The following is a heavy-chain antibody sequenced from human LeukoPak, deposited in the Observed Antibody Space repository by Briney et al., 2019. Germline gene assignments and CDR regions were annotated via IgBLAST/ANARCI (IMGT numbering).Heavy chain of an antibody. CDR2: ISYDGSNK. V-gene: IGHV3-30*18. CDR1: GFTFSSYG. Sequence: GRSLRLSCAASGFTFSSYGMHWVRRAPGKGLEWVAVISYDGSNKYYADSVKGRFTISRDNSKNTLYLQMNSLRAEDTAVYYCAKDLARIAAAGTNYWGQGTLVTVSS. D-gene: IGHD6-13*01. J-gene: IGHJ4*02. CDR3: AKDLARIAAAGTNY.